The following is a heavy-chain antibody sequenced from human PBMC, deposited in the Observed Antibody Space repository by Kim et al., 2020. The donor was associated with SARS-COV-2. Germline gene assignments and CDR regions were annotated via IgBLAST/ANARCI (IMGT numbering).Heavy chain of an antibody. CDR3: ARGGVSHYYYGMDV. Sequence: SETLSLTCAVYGGSFSGYYWSWIRQPPGKGLEWIGEINHSGSTNYNPSLKSRVTISVDTSKNQFSLKLSSVTAADTAVYYCARGGVSHYYYGMDVWGQGTTVTVSS. CDR2: INHSGST. D-gene: IGHD2-21*01. V-gene: IGHV4-34*01. J-gene: IGHJ6*02. CDR1: GGSFSGYY.